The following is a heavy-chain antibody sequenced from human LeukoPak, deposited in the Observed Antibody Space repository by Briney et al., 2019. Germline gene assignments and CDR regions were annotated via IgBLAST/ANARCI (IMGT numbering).Heavy chain of an antibody. CDR3: TTRRQDGW. J-gene: IGHJ4*02. CDR2: IKSKIDGGTK. Sequence: GGSLRLSWVASGFTFNYAWMGWVRPAPGKGREGVGRIKSKIDGGTKDYAAPVKGRFTISRDDSRNTLYLQMNSLKTEDTAVYYCTTRRQDGWWGQGTLVTVSS. CDR1: GFTFNYAW. D-gene: IGHD2-15*01. V-gene: IGHV3-15*01.